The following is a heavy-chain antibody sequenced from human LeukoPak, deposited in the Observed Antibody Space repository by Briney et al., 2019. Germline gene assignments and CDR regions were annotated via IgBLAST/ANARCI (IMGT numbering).Heavy chain of an antibody. V-gene: IGHV4-38-2*02. D-gene: IGHD3-10*01. Sequence: SETLSLTCDVSGYSIRSGYYWAWIRQPPGKGLEWIGSLHHTRSTYYNPSLKSRVTMSVDRSNNKFSLQLSSATAADTALYYCARDRESSPWELLLDYWGQGILLTVSS. CDR2: LHHTRST. CDR3: ARDRESSPWELLLDY. CDR1: GYSIRSGYY. J-gene: IGHJ4*02.